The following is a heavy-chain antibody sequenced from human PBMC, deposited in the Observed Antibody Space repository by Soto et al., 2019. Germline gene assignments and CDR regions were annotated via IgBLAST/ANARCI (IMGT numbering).Heavy chain of an antibody. V-gene: IGHV2-26*01. Sequence: QVTLKESGPVLVRPTETLTLTCTVSGFSLTNPRMGVSWIRQPPGKALEWLTHIFSSDEKSYSTALESRVTISQDTSKSQVVLTMTNVDPVDKATYYCARIRSWVLVPTGSFYSMDVWGPGTTVTVSS. CDR3: ARIRSWVLVPTGSFYSMDV. J-gene: IGHJ6*02. CDR1: GFSLTNPRMG. CDR2: IFSSDEK. D-gene: IGHD3-10*01.